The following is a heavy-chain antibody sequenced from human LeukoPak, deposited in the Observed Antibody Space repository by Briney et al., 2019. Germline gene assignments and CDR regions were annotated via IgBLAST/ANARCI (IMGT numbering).Heavy chain of an antibody. Sequence: ASVKVSCKASGYTFTSYAMHWVRQAPGQRLEWMGWINAGNGNTKYSQKFQGRVTITRDTSASTAYMELSSLRSEDTAVYYCAREGCSGGSCYDYWGQGTLVTVSS. J-gene: IGHJ4*02. CDR3: AREGCSGGSCYDY. V-gene: IGHV1-3*01. CDR2: INAGNGNT. D-gene: IGHD2-15*01. CDR1: GYTFTSYA.